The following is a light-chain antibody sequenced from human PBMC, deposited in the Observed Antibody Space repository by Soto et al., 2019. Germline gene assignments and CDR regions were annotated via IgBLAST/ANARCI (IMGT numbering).Light chain of an antibody. Sequence: QSPLTQPASVSLYPGQSITISCTGTSSDVGAYKYVSWYQQHPGKAPKLIIYEVNTRPSGVSHRFSGSKSGNTASLTISGLQADDEADYYCTSYTSSSTLVFGTGTKVTVL. CDR3: TSYTSSSTLV. V-gene: IGLV2-14*01. CDR2: EVN. J-gene: IGLJ1*01. CDR1: SSDVGAYKY.